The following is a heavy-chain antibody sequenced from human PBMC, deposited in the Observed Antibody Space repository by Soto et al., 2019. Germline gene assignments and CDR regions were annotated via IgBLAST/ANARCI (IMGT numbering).Heavy chain of an antibody. Sequence: ASVKVSCKASGYTFTSYDINWVRQATGQGLEWMGWMNPNSGNTGYAQKLQGRVTMTRNTSISTAYMELSSLRSEDTAVYYCARVEQWLEYYFDYWGQGTLVTVSS. J-gene: IGHJ4*02. D-gene: IGHD6-19*01. V-gene: IGHV1-8*01. CDR1: GYTFTSYD. CDR3: ARVEQWLEYYFDY. CDR2: MNPNSGNT.